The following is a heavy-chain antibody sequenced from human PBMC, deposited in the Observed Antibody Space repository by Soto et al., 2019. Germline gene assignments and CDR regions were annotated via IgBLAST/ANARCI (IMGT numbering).Heavy chain of an antibody. CDR1: GYTFTSYG. D-gene: IGHD6-19*01. Sequence: ASVKVSCKASGYTFTSYGISWVRQAPGQGLEWMGWISAYNGNTNYAQKLQGRVTMTTDTSTSTAYMELRSLRSDDTAVYYCARDLRGWQWLVLDYFDYWGQGTLVTVSS. CDR3: ARDLRGWQWLVLDYFDY. V-gene: IGHV1-18*01. J-gene: IGHJ4*02. CDR2: ISAYNGNT.